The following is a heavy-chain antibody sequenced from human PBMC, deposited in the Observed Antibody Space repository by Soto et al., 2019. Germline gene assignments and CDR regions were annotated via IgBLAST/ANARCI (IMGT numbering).Heavy chain of an antibody. D-gene: IGHD6-19*01. CDR3: ARESSDWSAVDY. CDR1: GFTFSRYD. CDR2: IDTTGAP. J-gene: IGHJ4*02. Sequence: EVQLVESGGGLVQPGGSLRLSSAASGFTFSRYDMHWVRQGTGKGLEWVSGIDTTGAPYYSGSVKGRFTISRENAKNSLFLEMDSLRPGDTAVYYCARESSDWSAVDYWGQGTLVTVSS. V-gene: IGHV3-13*05.